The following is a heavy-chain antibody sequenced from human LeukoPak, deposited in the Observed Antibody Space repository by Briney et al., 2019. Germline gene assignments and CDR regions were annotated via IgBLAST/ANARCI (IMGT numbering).Heavy chain of an antibody. CDR3: AREPLITMVRGAYFDY. V-gene: IGHV4-39*07. D-gene: IGHD3-10*01. CDR1: GGSISSSSYY. J-gene: IGHJ4*02. CDR2: IYYSGST. Sequence: SETLSLTCTVSGGSISSSSYYWGWIRQPPGKGLEWIGSIYYSGSTYYNPSLKSRVTISVDTSKNQFSLKLSSVTAADTAVYYCAREPLITMVRGAYFDYWGQGTLVTVSS.